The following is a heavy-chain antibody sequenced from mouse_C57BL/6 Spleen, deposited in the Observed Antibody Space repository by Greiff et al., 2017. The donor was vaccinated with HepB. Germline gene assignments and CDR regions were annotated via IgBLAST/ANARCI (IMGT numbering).Heavy chain of an antibody. V-gene: IGHV1-15*01. CDR3: TRAGSSPPWYFDV. Sequence: VKLVESGAELVRPGASVTLSCKASGYTFTDYEMHWVKQTPVHGLEWIGAIDPETGGTAYNQKFKGKAILTADKSSSTAYMELRSLTSEDSAVYYCTRAGSSPPWYFDVWGTGTTVTVSS. D-gene: IGHD1-1*01. J-gene: IGHJ1*03. CDR2: IDPETGGT. CDR1: GYTFTDYE.